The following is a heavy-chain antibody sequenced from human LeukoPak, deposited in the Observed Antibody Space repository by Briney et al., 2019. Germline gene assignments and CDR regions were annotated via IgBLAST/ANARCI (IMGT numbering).Heavy chain of an antibody. J-gene: IGHJ6*03. CDR1: GYTFTGYY. CDR3: ARCSGYYYYYYYMDV. CDR2: INPNSGGT. D-gene: IGHD2-15*01. V-gene: IGHV1-2*02. Sequence: ASVKVSCKASGYTFTGYYMHWVRQAPGQGLEWMGWINPNSGGTNYAQKFQGRVTMTRDTSISTAYMELSRLRSDDTAVYYCARCSGYYYYYYYMDVWGKGTTVTVSS.